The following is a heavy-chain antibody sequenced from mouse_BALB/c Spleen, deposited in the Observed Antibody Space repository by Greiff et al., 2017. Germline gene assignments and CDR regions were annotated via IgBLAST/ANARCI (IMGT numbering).Heavy chain of an antibody. V-gene: IGHV5-17*02. CDR2: ISSGSSTI. Sequence: EVMLVESGGGLVQPGGSRKLSCAASGFTFSSFGMHWVRQAPEKGLEWVAYISSGSSTIYYADTVKGRFTISRDNPENTLFLQMTSLRSEDTAMYYCARDFYFDYWGQGTTLTVSS. J-gene: IGHJ2*01. CDR3: ARDFYFDY. CDR1: GFTFSSFG.